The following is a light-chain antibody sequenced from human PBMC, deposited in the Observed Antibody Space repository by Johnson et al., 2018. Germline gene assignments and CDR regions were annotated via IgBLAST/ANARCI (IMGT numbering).Light chain of an antibody. Sequence: QSVLTQPPSVSAAPGQKVTISCSGSSSNIGNNYVSWYQQLPGTAPKLLIYENNKRPSGIPDRFSGSKSGTSATLGINGLQTGDAADYYCGTWDSSLSAGNVFGTGTKVNVL. CDR3: GTWDSSLSAGNV. V-gene: IGLV1-51*02. CDR1: SSNIGNNY. J-gene: IGLJ1*01. CDR2: ENN.